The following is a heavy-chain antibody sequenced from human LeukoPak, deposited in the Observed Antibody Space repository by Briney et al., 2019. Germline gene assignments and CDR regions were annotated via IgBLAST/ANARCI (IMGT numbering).Heavy chain of an antibody. CDR3: ARGGRITMVRGFNY. V-gene: IGHV4-34*01. J-gene: IGHJ4*02. CDR1: GGSFSGYY. D-gene: IGHD3-10*01. Sequence: SETLSLTCAVYGGSFSGYYWSWIRQPPGKGLEWIGEINHSGSTNYNPPLKSRVTISVDTSKNQFSLKLSSVTAADTAVYYCARGGRITMVRGFNYWGQGTLVTVSS. CDR2: INHSGST.